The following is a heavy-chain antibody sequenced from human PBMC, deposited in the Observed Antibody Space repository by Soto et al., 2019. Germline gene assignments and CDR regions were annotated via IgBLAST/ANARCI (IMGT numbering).Heavy chain of an antibody. J-gene: IGHJ4*02. D-gene: IGHD2-8*02. Sequence: GGSLRLSCEASGFTFSTYAMSWVRQTPGKGLERISAISESGENTYYADSEKGRFTISRDNSKNTLYLQMDSLRAEYTALYYWARPGWTAGVCYPYYFAYWGQGTLVTVSS. CDR1: GFTFSTYA. CDR3: ARPGWTAGVCYPYYFAY. V-gene: IGHV3-23*01. CDR2: ISESGENT.